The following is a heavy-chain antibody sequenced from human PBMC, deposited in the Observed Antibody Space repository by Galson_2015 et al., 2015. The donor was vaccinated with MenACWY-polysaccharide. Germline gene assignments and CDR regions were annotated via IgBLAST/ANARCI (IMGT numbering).Heavy chain of an antibody. Sequence: SVKVSCKASGYTFTSYDINWVRQATGQGLEWMGWMNPNSGNTGYAQKFQGRVTMTRNTSISTAYMELSSLRSEDTAVYYCARARKGLTLTIFGVVTPYYFDYWGQGTLVTVSS. J-gene: IGHJ4*02. D-gene: IGHD3-3*01. V-gene: IGHV1-8*01. CDR2: MNPNSGNT. CDR3: ARARKGLTLTIFGVVTPYYFDY. CDR1: GYTFTSYD.